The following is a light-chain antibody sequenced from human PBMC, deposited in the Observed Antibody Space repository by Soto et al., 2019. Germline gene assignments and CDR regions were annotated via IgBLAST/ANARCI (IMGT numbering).Light chain of an antibody. CDR3: QQYGSSPLIT. CDR1: QSVSRNN. V-gene: IGKV3-20*01. J-gene: IGKJ5*01. CDR2: GAS. Sequence: ETVLTQSPGTLSLSPGERATLSCRASQSVSRNNLVWYQQRPGQPPRLLIYGASSRATGIPDRFSGSGSGTDFTLTISRLEPEDFAVYHCQQYGSSPLITFGQGTRLEIK.